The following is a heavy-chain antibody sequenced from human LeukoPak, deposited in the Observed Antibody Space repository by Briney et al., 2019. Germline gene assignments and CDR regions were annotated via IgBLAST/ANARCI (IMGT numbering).Heavy chain of an antibody. D-gene: IGHD6-13*01. Sequence: SETLSLTCTVSGGSISSYYWSWIRQPPGKGLEWIGYIYYSGSTNYNPSLKSRVTISVDTSKNQFSLKLSSVTAADTAVYYCGRSWYSQSYWYFDLWGRGTLVTVSS. CDR2: IYYSGST. J-gene: IGHJ2*01. CDR1: GGSISSYY. CDR3: GRSWYSQSYWYFDL. V-gene: IGHV4-59*01.